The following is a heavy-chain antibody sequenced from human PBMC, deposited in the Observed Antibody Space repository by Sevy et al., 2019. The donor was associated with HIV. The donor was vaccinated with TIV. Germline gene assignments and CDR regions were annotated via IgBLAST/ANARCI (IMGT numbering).Heavy chain of an antibody. D-gene: IGHD1-26*01. J-gene: IGHJ2*01. V-gene: IGHV3-11*01. CDR3: ASGEAGATDWYFDL. CDR2: ISSSGNTI. Sequence: GGSLRLSCAASGFIFSDYYMSWIRQAPGKGLEWVSYISSSGNTIYYADSVKGRFTMSRDNAKNSLFMQMNSLRAEDTAIYYCASGEAGATDWYFDLWGRGTLVTVSS. CDR1: GFIFSDYY.